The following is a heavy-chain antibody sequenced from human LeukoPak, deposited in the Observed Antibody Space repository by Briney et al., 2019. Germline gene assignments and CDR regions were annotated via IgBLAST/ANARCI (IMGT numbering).Heavy chain of an antibody. V-gene: IGHV3-23*01. Sequence: PGGSLRLSCAASGFTFSTYAMSWVRQAPGKGLEWVSAISGSGHSTFYADSVKGRFTISRDNSKNTLYLQMNSLRAEDTAVYYCARGAGGYSYGLGDWYFDLWGRGTLVTVSS. CDR1: GFTFSTYA. J-gene: IGHJ2*01. D-gene: IGHD5-18*01. CDR2: ISGSGHST. CDR3: ARGAGGYSYGLGDWYFDL.